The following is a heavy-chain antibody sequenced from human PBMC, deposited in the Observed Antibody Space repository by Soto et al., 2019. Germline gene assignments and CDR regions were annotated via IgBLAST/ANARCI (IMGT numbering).Heavy chain of an antibody. J-gene: IGHJ5*02. D-gene: IGHD1-26*01. CDR1: GGSISSYY. CDR3: AGHEWEPINWFDP. Sequence: SETLSLTCTVSGGSISSYYWSWIRQPPGKGLEWIGYIYYSGSTNYNPSLKSRVTISVDTSKNQFSLKLSSVTAADTAVYYCAGHEWEPINWFDPWGQGTLVTVS. CDR2: IYYSGST. V-gene: IGHV4-59*08.